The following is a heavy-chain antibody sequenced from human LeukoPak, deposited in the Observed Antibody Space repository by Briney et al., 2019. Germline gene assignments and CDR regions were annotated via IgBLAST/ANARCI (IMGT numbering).Heavy chain of an antibody. V-gene: IGHV3-7*01. CDR2: IKQDGSEK. J-gene: IGHJ4*02. D-gene: IGHD5-18*01. CDR1: GITFSSYW. CDR3: ASLDTAMVNGDY. Sequence: RGSLRLSCAASGITFSSYWMSWVRQAPGKGLEWVANIKQDGSEKNYGDSVKGRFTISRDNAKNSLYLQMNSLRAEDTAMYYCASLDTAMVNGDYWGQGTLVTVSS.